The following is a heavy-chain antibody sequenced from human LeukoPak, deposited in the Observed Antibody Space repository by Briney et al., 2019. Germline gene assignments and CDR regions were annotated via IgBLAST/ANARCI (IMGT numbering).Heavy chain of an antibody. CDR2: IYSGGST. V-gene: IGHV3-66*02. CDR1: KFTVSGNH. D-gene: IGHD3-22*01. CDR3: AREIGEYYYSYYYMDV. Sequence: GGSLRLSCAASKFTVSGNHMSWVRQAPGKGLEWVSIIYSGGSTYYADSVRGRFTISRDSSKNTLYLQMNSLRAEDTAVYYCAREIGEYYYSYYYMDVWGKGTTVTVSS. J-gene: IGHJ6*03.